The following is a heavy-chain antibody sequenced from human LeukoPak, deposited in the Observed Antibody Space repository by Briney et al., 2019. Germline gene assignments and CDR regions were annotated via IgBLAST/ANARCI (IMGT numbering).Heavy chain of an antibody. Sequence: SETLSLTCAVYGGSFSGYYWSWIRQPPGKGLEWIGEINHSGSTNYNPSLKSRVTISVDTSKNQFSLKLSSVTAADTAVYYCAKDGTSFISYYYDSSGFYDCWGQGTLVTVSS. CDR2: INHSGST. J-gene: IGHJ4*02. CDR3: AKDGTSFISYYYDSSGFYDC. V-gene: IGHV4-34*01. D-gene: IGHD3-22*01. CDR1: GGSFSGYY.